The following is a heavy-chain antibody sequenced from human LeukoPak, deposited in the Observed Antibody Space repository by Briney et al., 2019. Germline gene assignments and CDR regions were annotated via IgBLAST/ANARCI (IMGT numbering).Heavy chain of an antibody. CDR1: GGSISSGGYY. J-gene: IGHJ3*02. V-gene: IGHV4-31*03. Sequence: SQTLSLTCTVSGGSISSGGYYWSWIRQHPGKGLEWIGYIYYSGSTYYNPSLKSRVTISVDTSKNQFSLKLSSVTAADTAVYYCARGSKLVVPAAIRRAFDIWGQGTMVTVSS. D-gene: IGHD2-2*02. CDR2: IYYSGST. CDR3: ARGSKLVVPAAIRRAFDI.